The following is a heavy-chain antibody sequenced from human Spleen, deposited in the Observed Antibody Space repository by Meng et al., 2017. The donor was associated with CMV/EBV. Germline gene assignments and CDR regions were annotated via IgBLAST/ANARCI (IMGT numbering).Heavy chain of an antibody. CDR2: ISYDGSNK. CDR1: GFTFSSYA. CDR3: ARGGPLHFSNSSGYYPYYFDY. Sequence: GESLKISCAASGFTFSSYAMHWVRQAPGKGLEWVAVISYDGSNKYYADSVKGRFTISRDNSKNTLYLQMNSLRAEDTAVYYCARGGPLHFSNSSGYYPYYFDYWGQGLLVTVSS. J-gene: IGHJ4*02. V-gene: IGHV3-30*04. D-gene: IGHD3-22*01.